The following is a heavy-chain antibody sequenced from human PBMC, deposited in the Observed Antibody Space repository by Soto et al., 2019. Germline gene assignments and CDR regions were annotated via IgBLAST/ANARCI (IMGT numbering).Heavy chain of an antibody. D-gene: IGHD1-26*01. Sequence: VQLRQSGPGLVKPSGTLSLTCAVSGGSISSSNWWTWVRQAPGKGLEWIGEIYHSGNTYYNPSLQGRDTITVXTXNXXFSLKLNSVTAADTAVYYCATLPPRVVASLLPIPTWGQGTLVTVSS. V-gene: IGHV4-4*02. J-gene: IGHJ5*02. CDR3: ATLPPRVVASLLPIPT. CDR2: IYHSGNT. CDR1: GGSISSSNW.